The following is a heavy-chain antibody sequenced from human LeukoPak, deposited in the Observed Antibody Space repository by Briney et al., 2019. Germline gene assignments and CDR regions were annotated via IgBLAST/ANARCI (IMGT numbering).Heavy chain of an antibody. D-gene: IGHD2-2*01. J-gene: IGHJ6*02. CDR2: ISYDGSNK. Sequence: GGSLRLSCAASGFTFSAYAMHWVRQAPGKGLEWVAVISYDGSNKYYADSVKGRFTIPRDNSKNTLYLQMNSLRAEDTAVYYCARGWPYCSSTNCYLYYYYGMDVWGQGTTVTVSS. V-gene: IGHV3-30-3*01. CDR1: GFTFSAYA. CDR3: ARGWPYCSSTNCYLYYYYGMDV.